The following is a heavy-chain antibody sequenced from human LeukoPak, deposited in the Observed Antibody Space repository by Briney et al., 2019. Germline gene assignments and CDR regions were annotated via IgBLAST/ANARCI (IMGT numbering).Heavy chain of an antibody. J-gene: IGHJ6*03. D-gene: IGHD6-19*01. CDR1: GFTFSSYS. CDR2: ISSSSSYI. V-gene: IGHV3-21*01. CDR3: ARDASSAWYRAVDYYYMDV. Sequence: GGSLRLSCAASGFTFSSYSMNWVRQAPGKGLEWVSSISSSSSYIYYADSVKGRFTISRDNAKNSLYLQMNSLRAEDTAVYYCARDASSAWYRAVDYYYMDVWGKGTTVTVSS.